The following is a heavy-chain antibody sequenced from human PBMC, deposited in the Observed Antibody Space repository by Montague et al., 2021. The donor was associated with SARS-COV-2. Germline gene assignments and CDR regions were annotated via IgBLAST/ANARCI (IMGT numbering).Heavy chain of an antibody. CDR3: ARQMTSWWELLYYFDY. CDR1: GGSFSGYY. D-gene: IGHD1-26*01. Sequence: SETLSLTCAVYGGSFSGYYWSWIRQPPGKGLEWIGEINHSGGTNYNPSLKSRVTISVDTSKNQFSLKLSSVTAADTAVYYCARQMTSWWELLYYFDYWGQGTLVTVSS. CDR2: INHSGGT. V-gene: IGHV4-34*01. J-gene: IGHJ4*02.